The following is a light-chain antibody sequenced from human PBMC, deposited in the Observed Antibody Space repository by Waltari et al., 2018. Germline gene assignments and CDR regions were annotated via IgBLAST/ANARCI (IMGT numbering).Light chain of an antibody. J-gene: IGLJ3*02. Sequence: SSLTQDPAVSVALGQTVRITCHGDSLSSYYASWYQQKPGQAPVLVIYGKNNRPSGIPDRFSGSSSGNTASLTITGAQAEDEADYYCNSRDSSGNLWVFGGGTKLTVL. V-gene: IGLV3-19*01. CDR3: NSRDSSGNLWV. CDR1: SLSSYY. CDR2: GKN.